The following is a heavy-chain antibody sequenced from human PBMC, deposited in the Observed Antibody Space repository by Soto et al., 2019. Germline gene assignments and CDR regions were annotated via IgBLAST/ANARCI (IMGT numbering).Heavy chain of an antibody. J-gene: IGHJ4*02. CDR1: GFTFSSHG. D-gene: IGHD2-15*01. CDR3: ARGVENCSGGSCYFDY. V-gene: IGHV3-33*01. Sequence: QVQLVESAGGVVQPGRSLRLSCVASGFTFSSHGMHWVSQAPGKGLEWVAVIWYDGSNKYYADSVKGRFTISRDNPKNTLYLQMNSLRAEDTAVYYCARGVENCSGGSCYFDYWGQGTLVTVSS. CDR2: IWYDGSNK.